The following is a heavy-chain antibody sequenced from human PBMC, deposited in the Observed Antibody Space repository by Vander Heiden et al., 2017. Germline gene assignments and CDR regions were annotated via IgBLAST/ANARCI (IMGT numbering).Heavy chain of an antibody. CDR2: IRSKVNGYGT. CDR3: TGRAVASVGLDY. D-gene: IGHD6-19*01. V-gene: IGHV3-73*02. J-gene: IGHJ4*02. Sequence: EVQLVESGGGLAEPGGALKLSCAASGFTFRGYAIHWVRQASGKGLEWVGRIRSKVNGYGTSYVASVKGRFTISRDDSKKMAYLQMNSLKTEDTAVYYCTGRAVASVGLDYWGQGTLVTVSS. CDR1: GFTFRGYA.